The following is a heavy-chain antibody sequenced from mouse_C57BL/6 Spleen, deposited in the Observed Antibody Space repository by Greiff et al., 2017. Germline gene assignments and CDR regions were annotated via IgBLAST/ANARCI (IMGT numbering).Heavy chain of an antibody. CDR3: ARPLFYGSSSYWYFDV. D-gene: IGHD1-1*01. CDR2: IDPSDSYT. CDR1: GYTFTSYW. Sequence: QVQLQQSGAELVRPGTSVKLSCKASGYTFTSYWMHWVKQRPGQGLEWIGVIDPSDSYTNYNQKFKGKATLTVDTSSSTAYMQLSSLTSEDSAVYYCARPLFYGSSSYWYFDVWGTGTTVTVSS. V-gene: IGHV1-59*01. J-gene: IGHJ1*03.